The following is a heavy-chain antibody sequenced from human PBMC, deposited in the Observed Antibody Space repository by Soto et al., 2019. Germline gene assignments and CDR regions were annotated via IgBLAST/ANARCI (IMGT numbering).Heavy chain of an antibody. D-gene: IGHD1-7*01. CDR3: ARDPPIGTTEDGLDV. Sequence: EVQLVESGGGLVQPGGSLRLSCAASGFTFSTYWMHWVRQPPGKGLVWVSRINNDGSNTAYADSVKGRFTISRDNAQSTLYLQMNSRRAEDTAVYYCARDPPIGTTEDGLDVSGQATTVSVSS. J-gene: IGHJ6*02. V-gene: IGHV3-74*01. CDR2: INNDGSNT. CDR1: GFTFSTYW.